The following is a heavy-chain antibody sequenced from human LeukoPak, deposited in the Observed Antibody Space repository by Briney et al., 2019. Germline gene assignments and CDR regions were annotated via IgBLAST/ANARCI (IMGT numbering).Heavy chain of an antibody. Sequence: PGGSLKLSCAASGFTFSSYSMNWVRQAPGKGLEWVSSISSSGSYIYYADSVKGRFTISRDNAKNSLYLQMSSLRAEDTAVYYCARNLRGITMIDHWGQGTLVTVSS. V-gene: IGHV3-21*01. CDR1: GFTFSSYS. CDR2: ISSSGSYI. J-gene: IGHJ4*02. D-gene: IGHD3-22*01. CDR3: ARNLRGITMIDH.